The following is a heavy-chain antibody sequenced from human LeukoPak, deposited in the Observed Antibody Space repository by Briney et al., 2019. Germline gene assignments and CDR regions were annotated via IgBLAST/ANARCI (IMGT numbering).Heavy chain of an antibody. V-gene: IGHV1-3*01. Sequence: ASVKVSCKASGYTFTSYAMHWVRQAPGQRLEWMGWINAGNGNTKYSQKFQGRVTFTRDTSASTAYMELSSLRSEDTAVYYCARDRGFGDWTFDYWGQGTLVTVSS. J-gene: IGHJ4*02. D-gene: IGHD2-21*02. CDR1: GYTFTSYA. CDR2: INAGNGNT. CDR3: ARDRGFGDWTFDY.